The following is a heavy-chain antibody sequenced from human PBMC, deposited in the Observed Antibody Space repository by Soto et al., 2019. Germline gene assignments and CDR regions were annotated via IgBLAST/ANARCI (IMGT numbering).Heavy chain of an antibody. J-gene: IGHJ4*02. CDR3: AREGYSGYDYYNDY. CDR2: INHSGST. V-gene: IGHV4-34*01. D-gene: IGHD5-12*01. Sequence: SETLSLTCAVYGGSFSGYYWSWIRQPPGKGLEWIGEINHSGSTNYNPSLKSRVTISVDTSKNQFSLKLSSVTAAGTAVYYCAREGYSGYDYYNDYWGQGTLVTVSS. CDR1: GGSFSGYY.